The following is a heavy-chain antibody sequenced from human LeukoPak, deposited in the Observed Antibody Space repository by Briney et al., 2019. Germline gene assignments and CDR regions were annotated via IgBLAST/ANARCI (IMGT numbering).Heavy chain of an antibody. J-gene: IGHJ1*01. CDR1: GYSFTSYW. V-gene: IGHV5-10-1*01. CDR2: IDPSDSYT. D-gene: IGHD3-10*01. CDR3: ATLTYGSGSYTYFQH. Sequence: GESLKISCKGSGYSFTSYWISWVRQMPGKGLEWMGRIDPSDSYTNYSPSFQGHVTISADKSISTAYLQWSSLKASDTAMYYCATLTYGSGSYTYFQHWGQGTLPTVSA.